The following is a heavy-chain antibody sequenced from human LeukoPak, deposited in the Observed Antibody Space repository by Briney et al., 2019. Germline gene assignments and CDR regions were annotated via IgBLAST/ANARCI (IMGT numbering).Heavy chain of an antibody. CDR2: IYYSGNT. CDR3: ARQTGSGLFILP. V-gene: IGHV4-39*01. CDR1: GVSISSSNSY. Sequence: SETLSLTCTVSGVSISSSNSYWGWIRQPPGKGLEWIGSIYYSGNTYYNASLKSQVSISIDTSKNQFPLRLTSVTAADTAVYYCARQTGSGLFILPGGQGTLVTVSS. J-gene: IGHJ4*02. D-gene: IGHD3/OR15-3a*01.